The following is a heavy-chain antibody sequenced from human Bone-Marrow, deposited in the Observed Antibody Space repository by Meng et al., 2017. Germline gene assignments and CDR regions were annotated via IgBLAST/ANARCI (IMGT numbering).Heavy chain of an antibody. Sequence: EVQLVEAGGGLVKPGGSLRLSCAASGFTFSSYSMNWVRQAPGKGLEWVSSISSSSSYIYYADSVKGRFTISRDNAKNSLYLQMNSLRAEDTAVYYCARDDLDYYDSSGKWDYWGQGTLVTVSS. CDR3: ARDDLDYYDSSGKWDY. D-gene: IGHD3-22*01. J-gene: IGHJ4*02. V-gene: IGHV3-21*01. CDR1: GFTFSSYS. CDR2: ISSSSSYI.